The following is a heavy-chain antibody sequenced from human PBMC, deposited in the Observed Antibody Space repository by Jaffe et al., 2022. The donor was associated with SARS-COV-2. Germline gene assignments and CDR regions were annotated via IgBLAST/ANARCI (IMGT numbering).Heavy chain of an antibody. CDR3: ARDRGDPHGTSGYYHFDF. V-gene: IGHV3-30*04. CDR2: ISYDGNNK. CDR1: GFIFSDFA. D-gene: IGHD3-22*01. Sequence: QVQLVEAGGGVVQPGRSLRLSCAASGFIFSDFAIHWVRRAPGKGLEWVAIISYDGNNKYYADSVKGRFTISRDNSKNTLYLQMNSLRAEDTALYYCARDRGDPHGTSGYYHFDFWGQGTLVTVSS. J-gene: IGHJ4*02.